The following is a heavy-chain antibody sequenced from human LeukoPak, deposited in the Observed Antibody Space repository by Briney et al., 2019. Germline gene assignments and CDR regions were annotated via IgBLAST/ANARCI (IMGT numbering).Heavy chain of an antibody. Sequence: KASETLSLTCTVSGASFSSSTYSWGWIRQPPGKGLEWIGSIYYSGSTYYNPSLKSRVTMSVDTSKNQFSLKLSSVTAADTAVYYCARHAGGIAAAGTRPFDYWGQGTLVTVSS. V-gene: IGHV4-39*01. CDR2: IYYSGST. CDR3: ARHAGGIAAAGTRPFDY. J-gene: IGHJ4*02. D-gene: IGHD6-13*01. CDR1: GASFSSSTYS.